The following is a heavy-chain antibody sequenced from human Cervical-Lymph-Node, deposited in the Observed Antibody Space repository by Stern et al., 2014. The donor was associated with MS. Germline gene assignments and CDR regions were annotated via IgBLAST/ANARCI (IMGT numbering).Heavy chain of an antibody. CDR2: ISGRGGTA. J-gene: IGHJ4*02. CDR3: ARSSGFFWSSYPIDH. D-gene: IGHD3-3*01. V-gene: IGHV3-23*04. Sequence: EMQLVESGGGLVQPAGSLRLSCAASGFTFTSYAMSWVRQPPGKGLEWVSGISGRGGTADYADSVKGRFSISRDNSRNTLYLELHSLRAEDTAVYYCARSSGFFWSSYPIDHWGQGTLVTLSS. CDR1: GFTFTSYA.